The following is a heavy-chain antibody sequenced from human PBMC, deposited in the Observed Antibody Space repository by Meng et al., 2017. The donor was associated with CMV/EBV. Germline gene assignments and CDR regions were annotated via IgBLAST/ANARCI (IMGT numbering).Heavy chain of an antibody. CDR1: GFTFTHYV. Sequence: LSLTCAVSGFTFTHYVMSWVRQAPGKGLEWVSVIYSDGTTTLYADSVKGRFTIFRADFDNTLYLQMNSLRAEDTAVYYCVKDDNGYTGEGGYWGQGTLVTVSS. V-gene: IGHV3-23*03. J-gene: IGHJ4*02. CDR2: IYSDGTTT. CDR3: VKDDNGYTGEGGY. D-gene: IGHD3-16*01.